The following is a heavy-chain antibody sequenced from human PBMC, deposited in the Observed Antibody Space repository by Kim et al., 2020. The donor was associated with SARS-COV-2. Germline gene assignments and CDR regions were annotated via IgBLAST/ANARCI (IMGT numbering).Heavy chain of an antibody. CDR2: SQG. D-gene: IGHD6-13*01. V-gene: IGHV3-7*03. Sequence: SQGFYVDSVKGRFTISRDNARNSLYLQMNSLRAEETAVYYCARTIGAAEAFWGQGNLVTVSS. J-gene: IGHJ4*02. CDR3: ARTIGAAEAF.